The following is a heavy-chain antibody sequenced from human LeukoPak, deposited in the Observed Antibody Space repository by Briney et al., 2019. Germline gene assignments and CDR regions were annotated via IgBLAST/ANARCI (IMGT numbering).Heavy chain of an antibody. CDR1: GFTFSSYA. CDR2: IADIGGDT. J-gene: IGHJ4*02. CDR3: VKLAGYCTSRTCWYFEY. Sequence: GGSLRLSCAASGFTFSSYAMSWVRQAPGTGLEWVSLIADIGGDTCYADSVKGRFSISRDNSWNTLYLQMNSLRAEDTAVYYCVKLAGYCTSRTCWYFEYWGQGTLVTVSS. V-gene: IGHV3-23*01. D-gene: IGHD2-8*01.